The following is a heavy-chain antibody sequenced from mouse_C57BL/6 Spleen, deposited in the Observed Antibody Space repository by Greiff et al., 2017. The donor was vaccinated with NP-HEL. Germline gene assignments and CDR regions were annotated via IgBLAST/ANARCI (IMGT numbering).Heavy chain of an antibody. CDR3: ASSLDYGSSYKYFDV. V-gene: IGHV1-39*01. D-gene: IGHD1-1*01. CDR1: GYSFTDYN. CDR2: INPNYGTT. Sequence: EVKLQESGPELVKPGASVKISCKASGYSFTDYNMNWVKQSNGKSLEWIGVINPNYGTTSYNQKFKGKATLTVDQSSSTAYMQLNSLTSEDSAVYYCASSLDYGSSYKYFDVWGTGTTVTVSS. J-gene: IGHJ1*03.